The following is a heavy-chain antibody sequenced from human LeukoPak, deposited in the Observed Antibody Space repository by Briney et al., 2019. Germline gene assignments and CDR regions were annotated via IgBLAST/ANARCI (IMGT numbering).Heavy chain of an antibody. CDR2: INPSGGST. CDR3: ARDQGLSGWYGETTDY. Sequence: ASVKVSCEASGYTFTSYYMHWVRQAPGQGLEWMGIINPSGGSTSYAQKFQGRVTMTRDTSTSTVYMELSSLRSEDTAVYYCARDQGLSGWYGETTDYWGQGTPVTVSS. J-gene: IGHJ4*02. CDR1: GYTFTSYY. V-gene: IGHV1-46*01. D-gene: IGHD6-19*01.